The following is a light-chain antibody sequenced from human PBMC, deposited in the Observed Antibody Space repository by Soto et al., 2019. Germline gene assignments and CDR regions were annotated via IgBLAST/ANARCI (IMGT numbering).Light chain of an antibody. J-gene: IGLJ1*01. CDR2: GNS. CDR1: SSKIGAGYD. Sequence: QPGLAQRPSGSGAPGQGVTISCTGSSSKIGAGYDVHWYQQLPGTAPKLLIYGNSNRPSGVPDRFSGSKSGTSASLAITGLQAEGEADYYCQSYDRSLRGYVFGTGTKVTVL. CDR3: QSYDRSLRGYV. V-gene: IGLV1-40*01.